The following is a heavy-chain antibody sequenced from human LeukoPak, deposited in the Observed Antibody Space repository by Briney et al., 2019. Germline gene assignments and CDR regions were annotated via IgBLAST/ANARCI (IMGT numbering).Heavy chain of an antibody. J-gene: IGHJ5*02. CDR3: ARDEGLRMDDFWSGPSNNWFDP. Sequence: QAGGSLRLSCAASGFTVSSNYMSWVRQAPGKGLEWVSVIYSGGSTYYADSVKGRFTISRDNSKNTLYLRMNSLRAEDTAVYYCARDEGLRMDDFWSGPSNNWFDPWGQGTLVTVSS. V-gene: IGHV3-53*01. CDR2: IYSGGST. CDR1: GFTVSSNY. D-gene: IGHD3-3*01.